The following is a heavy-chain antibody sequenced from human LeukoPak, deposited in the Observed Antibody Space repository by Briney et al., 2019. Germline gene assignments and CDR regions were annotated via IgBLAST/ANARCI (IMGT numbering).Heavy chain of an antibody. D-gene: IGHD6-6*01. CDR2: ISGSGGTA. Sequence: GGSLRLSCAASGFTFSSYAMHWVRQAPGKGLEWVSAISGSGGTAYYADSVKGRFTISRDNSKNTLYLQMNSLRAEDTAVYYCAKDSGYSSSSGGWFDPWGQGTLVTVSS. CDR1: GFTFSSYA. J-gene: IGHJ5*02. V-gene: IGHV3-23*01. CDR3: AKDSGYSSSSGGWFDP.